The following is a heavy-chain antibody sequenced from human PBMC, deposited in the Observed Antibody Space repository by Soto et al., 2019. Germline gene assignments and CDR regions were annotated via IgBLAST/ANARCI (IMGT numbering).Heavy chain of an antibody. J-gene: IGHJ4*02. Sequence: ASVKVSCKASGYTFTSHGFTWVRQAPGQGLEWMGWISIYNGNTHSAQKFQGRLTLTTDTSTSTAYMELRSLTSDDTAVYFCARSTMAPEPVDYWGQGTLVTVS. V-gene: IGHV1-18*04. CDR3: ARSTMAPEPVDY. CDR2: ISIYNGNT. D-gene: IGHD3-10*01. CDR1: GYTFTSHG.